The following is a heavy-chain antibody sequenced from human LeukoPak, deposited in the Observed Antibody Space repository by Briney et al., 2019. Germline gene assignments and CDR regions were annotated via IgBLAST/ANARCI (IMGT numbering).Heavy chain of an antibody. CDR2: VSTSGGGT. Sequence: GGSLRLSCAASGFTFSSYAMTWVRQAPGKGLEWVSTVSTSGGGTYYADSVKGRFTISRDNSKNTRYLQMNSLRAEDTAVYYCAKRYNSEYLAPVQNWGQGTLVTVSS. CDR3: AKRYNSEYLAPVQN. V-gene: IGHV3-23*01. CDR1: GFTFSSYA. D-gene: IGHD1-1*01. J-gene: IGHJ4*02.